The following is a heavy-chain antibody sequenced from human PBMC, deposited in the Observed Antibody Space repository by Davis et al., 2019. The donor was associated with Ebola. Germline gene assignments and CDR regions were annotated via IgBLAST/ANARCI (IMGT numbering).Heavy chain of an antibody. CDR1: GGTFTSYG. V-gene: IGHV1-18*01. J-gene: IGHJ4*02. Sequence: ASVKVSCKASGGTFTSYGISWVRQAPGQGLEWMGWISAYNGNTNYAQKFQGWVTMTRDTSISTAYMELSRLRSDDTAVYYCARGLLWFGELLPHYYFDYWGQGTLVTVSS. CDR2: ISAYNGNT. D-gene: IGHD3-10*01. CDR3: ARGLLWFGELLPHYYFDY.